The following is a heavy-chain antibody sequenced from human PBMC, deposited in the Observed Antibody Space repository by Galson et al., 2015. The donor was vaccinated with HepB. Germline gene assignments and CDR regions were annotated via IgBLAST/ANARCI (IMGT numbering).Heavy chain of an antibody. CDR3: ARVADVDYGDHSHFYF. D-gene: IGHD4-17*01. V-gene: IGHV3-11*06. J-gene: IGHJ4*02. CDR1: GFTFSDYY. CDR2: ISHSTLYT. Sequence: SLRLSCAASGFTFSDYYMSWIRQAPGKGLEWVSYISHSTLYTNYADSVKGRITISRDNARNSLYLQLNSLRAEDTAVYYCARVADVDYGDHSHFYFWVQGTLVTVSS.